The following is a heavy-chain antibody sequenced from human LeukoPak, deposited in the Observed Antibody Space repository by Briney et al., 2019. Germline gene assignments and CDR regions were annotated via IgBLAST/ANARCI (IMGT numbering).Heavy chain of an antibody. CDR2: INHSGST. Sequence: SETLSLTCAVYGGSFSGYYWSWIRQPPGKGLEWIGEINHSGSTNYNPSLKSRATISVDTSKNQFSLKLSSVTAADTAVYYCARGDTGGYDYWGQGTLVTVSS. CDR1: GGSFSGYY. D-gene: IGHD5-12*01. V-gene: IGHV4-34*01. CDR3: ARGDTGGYDY. J-gene: IGHJ4*02.